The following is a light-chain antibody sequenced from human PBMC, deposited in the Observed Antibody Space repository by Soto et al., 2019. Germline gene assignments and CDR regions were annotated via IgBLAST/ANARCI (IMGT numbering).Light chain of an antibody. CDR3: QQFHSFSPT. CDR2: KAS. J-gene: IGKJ1*01. CDR1: QSISSW. Sequence: DIQMTQSPSTLSASVGDRVTITCRASQSISSWLAWYQQKPGKAPKLLIYKASNLESGVPSRFSGSGSGTESTLTISSLQPDDFATYYCQQFHSFSPTFGQGTKVEIK. V-gene: IGKV1-5*03.